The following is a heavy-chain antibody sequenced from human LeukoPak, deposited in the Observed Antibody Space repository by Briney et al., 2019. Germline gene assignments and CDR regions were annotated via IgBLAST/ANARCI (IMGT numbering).Heavy chain of an antibody. Sequence: ASVKVSCKASGYTFTSYDINWVRQATGQGLEWMGWMNPNSGNTGYAQKFQGRVTMTRNTSISTAYMELSSLRSDDTAVYYCAREAETNYYYYYMDVWGKGTTVTISS. CDR3: AREAETNYYYYYMDV. D-gene: IGHD4-17*01. CDR2: MNPNSGNT. CDR1: GYTFTSYD. V-gene: IGHV1-8*01. J-gene: IGHJ6*03.